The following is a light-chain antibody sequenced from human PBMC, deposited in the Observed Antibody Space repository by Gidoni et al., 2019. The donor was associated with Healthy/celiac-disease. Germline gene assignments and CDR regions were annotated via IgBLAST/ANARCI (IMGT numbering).Light chain of an antibody. Sequence: EIVMTQSPATLSVSPGERATLSGRASQSVSSNFACYQQKPGQAPRLLIYGASTRATGIPARFSGSGSGTEFTLTISSLQSEDFAVYYCQQYNNWPPTFGQGTKVEIK. CDR2: GAS. CDR3: QQYNNWPPT. J-gene: IGKJ1*01. V-gene: IGKV3-15*01. CDR1: QSVSSN.